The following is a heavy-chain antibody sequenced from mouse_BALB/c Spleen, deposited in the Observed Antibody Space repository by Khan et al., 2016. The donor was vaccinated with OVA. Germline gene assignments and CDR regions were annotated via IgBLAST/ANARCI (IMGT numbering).Heavy chain of an antibody. J-gene: IGHJ4*01. V-gene: IGHV3-2*02. Sequence: EVQLVESGPGLVKPSQSLSLTCTVTGYSITSDYAWNWIRQFPGDRLEWMGYISSSGSASYNPSLKSRISITRDTSKNQFFLQLKSVNTEDTATYFCARSLYYSYGYGLDYWGRGSSVTVSS. CDR1: GYSITSDYA. CDR3: ARSLYYSYGYGLDY. CDR2: ISSSGSA. D-gene: IGHD2-14*01.